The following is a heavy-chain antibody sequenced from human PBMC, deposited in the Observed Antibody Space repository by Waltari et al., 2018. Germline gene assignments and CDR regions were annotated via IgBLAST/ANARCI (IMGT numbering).Heavy chain of an antibody. D-gene: IGHD1-7*01. V-gene: IGHV1-2*02. J-gene: IGHJ3*02. Sequence: QIQIMQSGAEVKKPGASVKVSCQASGYTFTASYIHWARQAPGQGLEWMGWINSNTGGADCAQSFQGRVTVTRDTSISTVYMELSGLTSDDTAVYYCAREALGGTKAFDMWGQGTMVTVSS. CDR1: GYTFTASY. CDR2: INSNTGGA. CDR3: AREALGGTKAFDM.